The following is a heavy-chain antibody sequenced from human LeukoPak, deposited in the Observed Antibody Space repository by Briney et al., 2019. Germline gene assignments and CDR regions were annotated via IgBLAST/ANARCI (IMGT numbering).Heavy chain of an antibody. CDR3: AKDLGRYRNNYFDY. Sequence: PGGSLRLSCAASGFTFSSYAMSWLRQAPEKGLEWVATISGSGGGTYYADSVKGRFTISRDDSKNALYLQMNSLRAEDTAVYYCAKDLGRYRNNYFDYWGQGTLVTVSS. CDR1: GFTFSSYA. D-gene: IGHD1-26*01. V-gene: IGHV3-23*01. CDR2: ISGSGGGT. J-gene: IGHJ4*02.